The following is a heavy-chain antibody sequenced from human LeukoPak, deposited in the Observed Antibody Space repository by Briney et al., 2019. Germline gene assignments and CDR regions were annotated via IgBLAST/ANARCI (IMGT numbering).Heavy chain of an antibody. V-gene: IGHV3-9*01. CDR1: GFTFDDYA. Sequence: PGGSLRLSCAASGFTFDDYAMHWVRQAPGQGLEWVSVISWNSGSIGYADSVKGRFTISRDNAKNSLYLQMNSLRAEDTALYYCAKDAGPYGDFRKNNWFDPWGQGALVTVSS. CDR2: ISWNSGSI. J-gene: IGHJ5*02. CDR3: AKDAGPYGDFRKNNWFDP. D-gene: IGHD4-17*01.